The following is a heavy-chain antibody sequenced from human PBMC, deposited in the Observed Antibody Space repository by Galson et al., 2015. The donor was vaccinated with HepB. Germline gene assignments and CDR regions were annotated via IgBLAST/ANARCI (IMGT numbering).Heavy chain of an antibody. V-gene: IGHV1-69*13. CDR1: GGTFRTYA. J-gene: IGHJ4*02. CDR3: ARAAAALMSGSYQAY. CDR2: IIPIFSTT. Sequence: SVKVSCKASGGTFRTYAFNWVRQAPGQGLEWMGGIIPIFSTTNYAQKFRGRVTITADESANTAYMELSSLTSEDTAVYYCARAAAALMSGSYQAYWGQGSLVTVSS. D-gene: IGHD1-26*01.